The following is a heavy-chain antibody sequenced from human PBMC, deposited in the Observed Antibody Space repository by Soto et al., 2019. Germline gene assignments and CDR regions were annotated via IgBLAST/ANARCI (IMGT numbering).Heavy chain of an antibody. CDR2: VNPSGGHT. Sequence: QVQLVQSGAEVKKPGASVKVSCKASGDTFTDYYIHWVRQAPGQGLEWMGTVNPSGGHTTYAQHFLGRMPXTXXXSXXTIYMELTSLTSEDTAVYYCAGGGHVVVVTAALDYWGQGTLVTVSS. J-gene: IGHJ4*02. CDR3: AGGGHVVVVTAALDY. V-gene: IGHV1-46*01. CDR1: GDTFTDYY. D-gene: IGHD2-21*02.